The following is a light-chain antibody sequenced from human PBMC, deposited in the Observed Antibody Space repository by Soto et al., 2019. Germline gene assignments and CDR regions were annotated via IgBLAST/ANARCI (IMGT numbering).Light chain of an antibody. J-gene: IGLJ3*02. CDR1: SSNIGSNT. CDR2: SNN. Sequence: QSVLTQPPSASGAPGQRVTISCSGSSSNIGSNTVNWYQQFPGTAPRVLMYSNNQRPSGVPDRFSGSKSGTSVFLAISGLLSDDEADYYCAAWDDSLDGPVFGGGTKVTVL. CDR3: AAWDDSLDGPV. V-gene: IGLV1-44*01.